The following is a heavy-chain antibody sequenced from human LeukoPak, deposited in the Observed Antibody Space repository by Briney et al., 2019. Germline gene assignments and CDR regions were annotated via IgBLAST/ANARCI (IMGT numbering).Heavy chain of an antibody. CDR2: ISSSSSYI. J-gene: IGHJ6*03. CDR1: GFTFSSYS. V-gene: IGHV3-21*01. CDR3: ASLTPAFMDV. Sequence: GGSLRLSSAASGFTFSSYSMNWVRQAPGKGLEWVSSISSSSSYIYYADSVKGRFTISRDNAKNSLYLQMNSLRAQDTAVYYCASLTPAFMDVWGKGTTVTVSS.